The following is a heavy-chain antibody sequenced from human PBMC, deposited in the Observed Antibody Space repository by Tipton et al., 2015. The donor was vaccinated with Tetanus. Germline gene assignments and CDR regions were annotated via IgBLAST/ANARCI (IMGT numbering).Heavy chain of an antibody. Sequence: VQLVRSGGGVVQPGGSLRLSCAASGFTFDDYAMHWVRQAPGKGLEWVSSISWNRGNTEYADSVKGRFTISRDHVKNSLYLQMNNLRDEDTAMYYCAKVPFEGIAVPGPYDCWGQGTLVTVSS. D-gene: IGHD6-19*01. CDR3: AKVPFEGIAVPGPYDC. J-gene: IGHJ4*02. CDR2: ISWNRGNT. CDR1: GFTFDDYA. V-gene: IGHV3-9*01.